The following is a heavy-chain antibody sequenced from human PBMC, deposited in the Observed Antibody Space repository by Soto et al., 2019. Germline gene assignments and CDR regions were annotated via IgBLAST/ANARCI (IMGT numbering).Heavy chain of an antibody. CDR2: IYPGDSDT. CDR1: GYTFTSYL. Sequence: PGESLKISCQGSGYTFTSYLIGWVRQMLGKGLEWMGIIYPGDSDTGYSPSFQGQVTISADKSISTAYLLWSSLKASDTAMYYCARHRTTGYSLSAFDIWGQGTMVTVSS. D-gene: IGHD1-1*01. V-gene: IGHV5-51*01. CDR3: ARHRTTGYSLSAFDI. J-gene: IGHJ3*02.